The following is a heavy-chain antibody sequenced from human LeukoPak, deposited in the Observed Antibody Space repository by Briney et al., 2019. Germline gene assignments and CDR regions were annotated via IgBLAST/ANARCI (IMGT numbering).Heavy chain of an antibody. CDR3: ARDLRALNAFDI. Sequence: SETLSLTCTVSGGSISSYYWSWIRQPPGKGLEWIGYIYYSGSTNYNPSLKSRVTISVDASKNQFSLKLSSVSAADTAVYYCARDLRALNAFDIWGQGTMVTVSS. V-gene: IGHV4-59*08. D-gene: IGHD3-3*01. J-gene: IGHJ3*02. CDR1: GGSISSYY. CDR2: IYYSGST.